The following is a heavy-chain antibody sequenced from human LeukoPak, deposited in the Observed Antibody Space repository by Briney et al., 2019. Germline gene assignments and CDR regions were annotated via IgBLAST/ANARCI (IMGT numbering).Heavy chain of an antibody. D-gene: IGHD1-26*01. CDR2: IKQDGSEK. CDR3: ARDRGGASDFGH. CDR1: GFTFSSYW. J-gene: IGHJ4*02. V-gene: IGHV3-7*01. Sequence: PGGSLRLSCAASGFTFSSYWMTWVRQAPGKGLEWVANIKQDGSEKYYVGSVKGRFTISRDNAKNSLYLQMNSLRAEDTAVYCCARDRGGASDFGHWGQGTLVTVSS.